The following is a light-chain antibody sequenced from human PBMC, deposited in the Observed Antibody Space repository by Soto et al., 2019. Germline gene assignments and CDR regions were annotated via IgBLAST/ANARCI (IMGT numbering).Light chain of an antibody. J-gene: IGKJ3*01. Sequence: DIQMTQSPSTLSASVGDRVTITCRASQSISSWLAWYQQKPRKAPKLLIYKASSLESGVPSRFTGSGSGTEFTLTISSLQPDYFATYYCQQSFTFVPGTKVDIK. CDR3: QQSFT. CDR1: QSISSW. V-gene: IGKV1-5*03. CDR2: KAS.